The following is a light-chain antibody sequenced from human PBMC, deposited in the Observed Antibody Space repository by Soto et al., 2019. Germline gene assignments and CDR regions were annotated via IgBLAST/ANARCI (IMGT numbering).Light chain of an antibody. V-gene: IGLV2-8*01. Sequence: QSALTQPPSASGYPGPSVTSSCTGTSSDVGAYNYVSWYQQHPGKAPKLMIYDVSKRPSGVPYRFSGSKYGNAASLTVSGRQGEDEADYYFRSYAGSRWVFGGGTKLTVL. CDR1: SSDVGAYNY. CDR3: RSYAGSRWV. CDR2: DVS. J-gene: IGLJ3*02.